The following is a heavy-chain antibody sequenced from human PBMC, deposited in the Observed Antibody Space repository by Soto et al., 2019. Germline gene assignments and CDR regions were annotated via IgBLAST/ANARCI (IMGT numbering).Heavy chain of an antibody. CDR1: GFSFGSYG. CDR3: ARSGDTYFFYAMDV. CDR2: IWFDGSNE. Sequence: QVQLVESGGGVVQPGTSLRLSCVASGFSFGSYGMNWVRQAPGKGPEWVAVIWFDGSNEYYGDSVKGRVTISRDNSKNTVSLQMNSLRAEDTAVYYCARSGDTYFFYAMDVWGHGTTVTVSS. V-gene: IGHV3-33*01. D-gene: IGHD4-17*01. J-gene: IGHJ6*02.